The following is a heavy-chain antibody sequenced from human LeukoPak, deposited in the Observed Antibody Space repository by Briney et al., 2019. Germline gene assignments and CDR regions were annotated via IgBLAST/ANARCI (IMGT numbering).Heavy chain of an antibody. CDR1: GFTFSSYS. V-gene: IGHV3-21*01. D-gene: IGHD2-2*01. Sequence: PGGSLRLSCAASGFTFSSYSMNWVRQAPGKGLEWVSSISSSSSYIYYADSVKGRFTISRDNAKNSLYLQMNSLRADDTAVYYCATDLPAAPNFDYWGQGTLVTVSS. J-gene: IGHJ4*02. CDR3: ATDLPAAPNFDY. CDR2: ISSSSSYI.